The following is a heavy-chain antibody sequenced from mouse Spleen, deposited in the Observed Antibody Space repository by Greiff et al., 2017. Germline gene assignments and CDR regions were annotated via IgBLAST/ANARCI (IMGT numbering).Heavy chain of an antibody. Sequence: VQLQQSGAELVKPGASVKMSCKASGYTFTSYWITWVKQRPGQGLEWIGDIYPGSGSTNYNEKFKSKATLTVDTSSSTAYMQLSSLTSEDSAVYYCARSGAARASWFAYWGQGTLVTVSA. CDR1: GYTFTSYW. J-gene: IGHJ3*01. V-gene: IGHV1-55*01. CDR2: IYPGSGST. D-gene: IGHD3-1*01. CDR3: ARSGAARASWFAY.